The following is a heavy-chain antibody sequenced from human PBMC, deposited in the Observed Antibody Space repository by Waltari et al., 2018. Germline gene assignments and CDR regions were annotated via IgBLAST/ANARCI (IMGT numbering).Heavy chain of an antibody. J-gene: IGHJ4*02. CDR1: GFTFSHSY. Sequence: VQLVESGGGLVKPGGSLRLSCAASGFTFSHSYMSWHRQAPGKGLEWVSYISSSGSTIYYADSVKGRFTISRDNAKNSLYLQMNSLRAEDTAVYYWARDNRTGLFDYWGQGTLVTVSS. V-gene: IGHV3-11*01. CDR3: ARDNRTGLFDY. CDR2: ISSSGSTI.